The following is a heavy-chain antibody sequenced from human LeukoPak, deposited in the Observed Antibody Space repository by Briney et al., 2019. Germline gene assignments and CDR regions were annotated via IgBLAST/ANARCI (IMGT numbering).Heavy chain of an antibody. Sequence: GGSLRLSCAASGFTFSHYWMHWVRQAPGKGLVWVSRINSDGSSTSYADSVKGRFTISRDNAKNTLYLQMNSLRAEDTAVYYCARGRTVGDTAMVTLEHSFFDYWGQGTLVTVSS. CDR1: GFTFSHYW. J-gene: IGHJ4*02. CDR3: ARGRTVGDTAMVTLEHSFFDY. D-gene: IGHD5-18*01. V-gene: IGHV3-74*01. CDR2: INSDGSST.